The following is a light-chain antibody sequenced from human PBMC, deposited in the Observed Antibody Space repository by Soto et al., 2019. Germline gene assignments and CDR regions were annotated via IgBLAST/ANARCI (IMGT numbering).Light chain of an antibody. J-gene: IGLJ1*01. CDR2: EVS. CDR3: SSYAGSNNFFHV. V-gene: IGLV2-8*01. CDR1: SSDVGGYNY. Sequence: QSALTQPPSASGSPGQSVTITSTGTSSDVGGYNYVSWYQQHPGKAPKLMIYEVSKRPSGVPDRFSGSKSGNTASLTVSGLQAEDEADYYCSSYAGSNNFFHVFGTGTKLTVL.